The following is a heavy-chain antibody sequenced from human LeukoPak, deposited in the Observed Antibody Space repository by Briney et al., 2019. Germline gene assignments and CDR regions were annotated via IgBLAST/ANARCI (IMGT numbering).Heavy chain of an antibody. D-gene: IGHD1-1*01. J-gene: IGHJ4*02. CDR1: GXSFTNYW. Sequence: GESLKISCKGSGXSFTNYWVGWVRQMPGKGLEWMGIIYPGDSDTRYSSSFQGQVTISADKSISTAYLQWSSLKASDTAMYYCARRSPGTTPFFDYWGQGTLVTVSS. CDR3: ARRSPGTTPFFDY. CDR2: IYPGDSDT. V-gene: IGHV5-51*01.